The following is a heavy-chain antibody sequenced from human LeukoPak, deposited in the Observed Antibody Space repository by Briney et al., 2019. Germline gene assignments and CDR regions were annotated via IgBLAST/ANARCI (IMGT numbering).Heavy chain of an antibody. D-gene: IGHD2-21*01. CDR1: GFIFSRYG. V-gene: IGHV3-23*01. J-gene: IGHJ3*02. CDR3: ARQQTYGIVRDTAFDI. CDR2: INTNGATT. Sequence: GGSLRLSCAASGFIFSRYGMTWVRQAPGKGLDWVGAINTNGATTVYADSVKGRFTIFRDNSKNTLYVQINSLRAEDTAVYYCARQQTYGIVRDTAFDIWGQGTKVTISS.